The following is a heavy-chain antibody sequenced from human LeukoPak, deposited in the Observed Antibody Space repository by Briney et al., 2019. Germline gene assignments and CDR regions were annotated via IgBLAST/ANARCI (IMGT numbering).Heavy chain of an antibody. CDR3: AKGPIVASSGYFDY. V-gene: IGHV3-9*01. Sequence: PGRSLRLSCAASGFTFDDYAMHWVRKAPGKGLEWVSGISWNSGSIGYADSVKGRFTISRDNAKNSLYLQMNSLRAEDTALYYCAKGPIVASSGYFDYWGQGTLVTVSS. J-gene: IGHJ4*02. CDR2: ISWNSGSI. CDR1: GFTFDDYA. D-gene: IGHD5-12*01.